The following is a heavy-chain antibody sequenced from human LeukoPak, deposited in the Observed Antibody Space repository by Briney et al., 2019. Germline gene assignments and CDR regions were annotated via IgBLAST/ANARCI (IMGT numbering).Heavy chain of an antibody. J-gene: IGHJ6*04. CDR3: AELGITMIGGV. D-gene: IGHD3-10*02. V-gene: IGHV3-48*03. CDR1: GFTFSSYE. Sequence: PGGPLRLSCAASGFTFSSYEMNWVRQAPGKGLEWVSYISSSGSTIHYADSVRGRFTISRDNAKNSLYLQMNSLRAEDTAVYYCAELGITMIGGVWGKGTTVTISS. CDR2: ISSSGSTI.